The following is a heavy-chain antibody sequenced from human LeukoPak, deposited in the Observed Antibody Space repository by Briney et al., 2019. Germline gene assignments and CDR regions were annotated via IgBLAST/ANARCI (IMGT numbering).Heavy chain of an antibody. D-gene: IGHD4-23*01. CDR1: GGSFSGYY. CDR2: INHSGST. CDR3: ARIFRRHGGNSLDY. J-gene: IGHJ4*02. Sequence: SETLSLTCAVYGGSFSGYYWSWIRQPPGKGLEWIGEINHSGSTNYNPSLKSRVTISVDTSKNQFSLKLSSVTAADTAVYYCARIFRRHGGNSLDYWGQGTLVTVSS. V-gene: IGHV4-34*01.